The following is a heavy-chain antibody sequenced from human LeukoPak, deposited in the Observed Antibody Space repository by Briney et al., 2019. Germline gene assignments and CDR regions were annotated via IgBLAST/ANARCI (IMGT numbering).Heavy chain of an antibody. D-gene: IGHD3-10*01. CDR1: GFTFSSYG. CDR3: AKGGTMVRGFSV. CDR2: ISGSGGST. V-gene: IGHV3-23*01. Sequence: GGSLRLSCAASGFTFSSYGMSWVRQAPGKGLEWVSAISGSGGSTYYADSVKGRFTISRDNSKNTLYLQMSSLRAEDTAVYYCAKGGTMVRGFSVRGQGTLVTVSS. J-gene: IGHJ4*02.